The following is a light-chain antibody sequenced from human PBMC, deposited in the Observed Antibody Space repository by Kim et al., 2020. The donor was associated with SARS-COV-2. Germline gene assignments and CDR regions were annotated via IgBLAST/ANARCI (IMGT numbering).Light chain of an antibody. CDR3: QTWGTGGVVWV. CDR2: LNSDGSH. Sequence: VKLTCTQSSGHSSYASAWHQQQPEKGPRYLMKLNSDGSHSKGDGIPDRFSGSSSGAERYLTISSLQSEDEADYYCQTWGTGGVVWVFGGGTQLTVL. CDR1: SGHSSYA. J-gene: IGLJ3*02. V-gene: IGLV4-69*01.